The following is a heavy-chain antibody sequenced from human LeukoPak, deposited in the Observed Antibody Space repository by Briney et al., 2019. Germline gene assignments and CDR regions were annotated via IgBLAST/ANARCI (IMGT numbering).Heavy chain of an antibody. D-gene: IGHD6-6*01. CDR1: GFTLSSYA. Sequence: GGSLRLSCAASGFTLSSYAMSWVCQGPGKGLEWVSVISGSGDNTYYADSVKGRFTISRDNSQNMLYLQMNSRRADDPAVYYCAKWKYSNSGIDDYWGQGSLVTVSS. V-gene: IGHV3-23*01. CDR2: ISGSGDNT. CDR3: AKWKYSNSGIDDY. J-gene: IGHJ4*02.